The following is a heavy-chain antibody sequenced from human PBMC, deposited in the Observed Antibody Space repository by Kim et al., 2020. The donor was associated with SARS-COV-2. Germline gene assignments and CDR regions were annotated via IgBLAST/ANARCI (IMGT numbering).Heavy chain of an antibody. CDR3: ARAGAGTTFSPIDY. Sequence: GGSLRLSCAASGFTFSSYAMYWVRQAPGKGLEWVTVISYDGSNIYYADSVKGRFTVSRDNSKNTFYLQMNSLRAEDTAVYYCARAGAGTTFSPIDYWGQGALVTVSS. CDR2: ISYDGSNI. D-gene: IGHD1-7*01. CDR1: GFTFSSYA. J-gene: IGHJ4*02. V-gene: IGHV3-30-3*01.